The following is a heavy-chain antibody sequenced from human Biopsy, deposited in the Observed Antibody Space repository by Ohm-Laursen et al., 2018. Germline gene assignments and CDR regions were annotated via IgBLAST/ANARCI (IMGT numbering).Heavy chain of an antibody. Sequence: SVKVSCNASGYTFTGYYMHWVRQAPGQGLEWMGWINPNSGVTNYAQRFQGRVTMTRDTSISTAYVDLSSLRSDDTAAYYCTRGGYYYDSLAYYYWFDPWGQGTLVTVSS. CDR1: GYTFTGYY. V-gene: IGHV1-2*02. CDR3: TRGGYYYDSLAYYYWFDP. J-gene: IGHJ5*02. D-gene: IGHD3-22*01. CDR2: INPNSGVT.